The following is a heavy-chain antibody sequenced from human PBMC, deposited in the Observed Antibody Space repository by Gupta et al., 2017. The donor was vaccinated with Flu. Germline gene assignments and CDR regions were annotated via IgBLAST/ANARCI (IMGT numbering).Heavy chain of an antibody. J-gene: IGHJ4*02. Sequence: QVQLVQCGAEVKKPGASVKVSCKASGYTFTSYDIHWVRQATGQGLEWMGWMNPNSGNTGYAQKFQGRVTMTRNTSRSTAYMELSSLRSEDTAVYYCARVRFRYYDSSGYYHNWGQGTLVTVSS. CDR3: ARVRFRYYDSSGYYHN. CDR2: MNPNSGNT. V-gene: IGHV1-8*01. D-gene: IGHD3-22*01. CDR1: GYTFTSYD.